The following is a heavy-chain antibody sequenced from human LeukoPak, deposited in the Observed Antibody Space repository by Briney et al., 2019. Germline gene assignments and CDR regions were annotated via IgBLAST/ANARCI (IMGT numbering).Heavy chain of an antibody. V-gene: IGHV3-23*01. J-gene: IGHJ4*02. D-gene: IGHD4-23*01. Sequence: GGSLRLSCAASGFTYSSYAMSWVRQAPGKGLEWVSAISGSGGSTYYADSVKGRFTISRDNSKNTLYLQMNSLRAEDTAVYYCAKDLRAHDYGGNSFDYWGQGTLVTVSS. CDR3: AKDLRAHDYGGNSFDY. CDR2: ISGSGGST. CDR1: GFTYSSYA.